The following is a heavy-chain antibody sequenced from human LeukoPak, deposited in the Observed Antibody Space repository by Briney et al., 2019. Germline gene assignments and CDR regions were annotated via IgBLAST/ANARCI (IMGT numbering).Heavy chain of an antibody. CDR1: GGSISSSSNY. J-gene: IGHJ5*02. Sequence: SETLSLTCTVSGGSISSSSNYWGWIRQPPGKGLEWIGSIYYSGSTYYNPSLKSRVTISVDTSKNQFSLKLSSVTAADTAVYYCARLKAVAGTRNGNWFDPWGQGTLVTVSS. D-gene: IGHD6-19*01. CDR2: IYYSGST. V-gene: IGHV4-39*07. CDR3: ARLKAVAGTRNGNWFDP.